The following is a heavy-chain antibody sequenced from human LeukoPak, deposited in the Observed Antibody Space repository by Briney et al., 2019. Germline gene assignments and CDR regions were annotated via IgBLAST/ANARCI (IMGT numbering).Heavy chain of an antibody. J-gene: IGHJ4*02. V-gene: IGHV4-39*07. CDR1: GGSIRSSTDY. Sequence: SETLSLTCTVSGGSIRSSTDYWGWIRQPPGKELEWIGSIYYSGSTYYNPSLKSRVTISVDTSKNQFSVKLSSVTAADTAVYYCARSIRGYSSGWYYFDYWGQGTLITVSS. D-gene: IGHD6-19*01. CDR3: ARSIRGYSSGWYYFDY. CDR2: IYYSGST.